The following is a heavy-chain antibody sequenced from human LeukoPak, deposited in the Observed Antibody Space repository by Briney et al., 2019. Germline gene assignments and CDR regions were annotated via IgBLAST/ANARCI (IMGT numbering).Heavy chain of an antibody. D-gene: IGHD3-16*01. J-gene: IGHJ6*03. V-gene: IGHV3-30*02. CDR3: AKDQGGGSYFYYYYMDV. CDR2: IRYDGSNK. CDR1: GFTFSSYG. Sequence: AGGSLRLSCAASGFTFSSYGMHWVRQAPGKGLEWVAFIRYDGSNKYYADSVKGRFTISRDNSKNTLYLQMNSLRAEDTAVYYCAKDQGGGSYFYYYYMDVWGKGTTVTVSS.